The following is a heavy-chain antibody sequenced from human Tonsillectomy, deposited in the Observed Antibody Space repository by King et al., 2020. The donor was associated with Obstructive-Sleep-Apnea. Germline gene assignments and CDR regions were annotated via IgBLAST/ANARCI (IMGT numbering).Heavy chain of an antibody. J-gene: IGHJ4*02. CDR2: ISSSSITI. V-gene: IGHV3-48*04. CDR3: AAYSSYWPLRF. D-gene: IGHD5-12*01. Sequence: VQLVESGGGLVQPGGSLRLSCAASGITFSLYSMNWVRQAPGKGLEWVSYISSSSITIYYADSVRGRFTIYRDDAENSLYLQMNSLRADDTAVYYCAAYSSYWPLRFWGQGPLVTLSS. CDR1: GITFSLYS.